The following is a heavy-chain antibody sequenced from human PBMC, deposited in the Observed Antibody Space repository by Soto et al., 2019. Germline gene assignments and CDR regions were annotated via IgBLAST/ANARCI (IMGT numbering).Heavy chain of an antibody. Sequence: GGSLRLSCAASGFTFSSYGMHWVRQAPGKGLEWVAVISYDGSNKYYADSVKGRFTISRDNSKNTLYLQMNSLRAEDTAVYYCAKDLGFQSIAAAGYFDYWGQGTLVTVSS. D-gene: IGHD6-13*01. J-gene: IGHJ4*02. CDR3: AKDLGFQSIAAAGYFDY. V-gene: IGHV3-30*18. CDR1: GFTFSSYG. CDR2: ISYDGSNK.